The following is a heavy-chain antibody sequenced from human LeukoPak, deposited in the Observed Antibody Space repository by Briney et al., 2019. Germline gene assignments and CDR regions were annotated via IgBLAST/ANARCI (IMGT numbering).Heavy chain of an antibody. CDR2: FDPEDGET. CDR3: ATVFTTGTTFYFDY. J-gene: IGHJ4*02. CDR1: GYTLTELS. D-gene: IGHD1-1*01. V-gene: IGHV1-24*01. Sequence: ASVKVSCKVSGYTLTELSMHWVRQAPGKGLEWMGGFDPEDGETIYAQKFQGRVTMTEDTSTDTAYMELSSLRSEDTAVYYCATVFTTGTTFYFDYWGQGTLVTVSP.